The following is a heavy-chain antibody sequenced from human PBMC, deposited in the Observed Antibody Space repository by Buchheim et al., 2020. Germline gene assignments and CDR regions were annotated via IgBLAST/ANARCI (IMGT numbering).Heavy chain of an antibody. J-gene: IGHJ5*02. CDR2: ISYDGSNK. D-gene: IGHD6-19*01. CDR1: GFTFSSYG. V-gene: IGHV3-30*18. CDR3: AKGLGSDWFDP. Sequence: QVQLVESGGGVVQPGRSLRLSCAASGFTFSSYGMHWVRQAPGKGLEWVAVISYDGSNKYYADSVKGRFTISRDNSQHTLYLQMNSLRAEDTAVYYCAKGLGSDWFDPWGQGTL.